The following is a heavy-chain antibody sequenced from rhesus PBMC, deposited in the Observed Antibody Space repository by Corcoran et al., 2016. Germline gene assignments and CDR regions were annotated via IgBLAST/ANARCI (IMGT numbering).Heavy chain of an antibody. CDR3: AKEEEWLHIFDY. D-gene: IGHD2-21*01. CDR2: INNGGGST. J-gene: IGHJ4*01. Sequence: EVQLVETGGGLVQPGGSLKLSCAASGFTFRSYGLVWVRQAPGKGLEWVSAINNGGGSTYYADSVKGRFTISRDNSKNTLSLQMNSLRAEDTAVYYCAKEEEWLHIFDYWGQGVLVTVSS. CDR1: GFTFRSYG. V-gene: IGHV3S5*01.